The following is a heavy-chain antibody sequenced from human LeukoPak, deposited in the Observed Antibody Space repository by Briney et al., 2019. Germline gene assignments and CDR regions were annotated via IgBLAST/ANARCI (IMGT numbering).Heavy chain of an antibody. Sequence: GGSLRLSCAASGFTFSSYGMTWVRQAPGEGLEWVSAISDSGGRTFYADSVKGRFTISRDNSKNTLYLQINSLRAGDTAVYYCAKDSYDDSIWGQGTLVTVSS. CDR3: AKDSYDDSI. CDR2: ISDSGGRT. V-gene: IGHV3-23*01. CDR1: GFTFSSYG. D-gene: IGHD5-18*01. J-gene: IGHJ1*01.